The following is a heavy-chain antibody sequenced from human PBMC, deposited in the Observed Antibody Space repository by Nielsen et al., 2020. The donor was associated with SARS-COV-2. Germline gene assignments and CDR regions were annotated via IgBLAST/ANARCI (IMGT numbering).Heavy chain of an antibody. CDR3: AGQSGSYFAYYIDV. J-gene: IGHJ6*03. D-gene: IGHD3-3*01. Sequence: RQAPGKGLEWIGSAYYTGNTYYSPSLKSRITISVDTSKNQFSLKLSSVTASDTAVYYCAGQSGSYFAYYIDVWGEGTTVTVSS. CDR2: AYYTGNT. V-gene: IGHV4-39*01.